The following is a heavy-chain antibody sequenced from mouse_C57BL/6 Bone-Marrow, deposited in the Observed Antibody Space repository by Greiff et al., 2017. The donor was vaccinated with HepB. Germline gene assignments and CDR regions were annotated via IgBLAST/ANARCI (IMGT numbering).Heavy chain of an antibody. D-gene: IGHD2-2*01. V-gene: IGHV1-64*01. CDR3: ARKGGYDNFYYAMDY. CDR1: GYTFTSYW. J-gene: IGHJ4*01. CDR2: IHPNSGST. Sequence: VQLLQPGAELVKPGASVKLSCKASGYTFTSYWMHWVKQRPGQGLEWIGMIHPNSGSTNYNEKFKSKATLTVDKSSSTAYMQLSSLTSEDSAVYYCARKGGYDNFYYAMDYWGQGTSVTVSS.